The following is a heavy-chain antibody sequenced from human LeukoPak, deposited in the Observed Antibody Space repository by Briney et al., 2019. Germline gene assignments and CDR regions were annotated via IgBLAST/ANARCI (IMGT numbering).Heavy chain of an antibody. Sequence: PSETLSLTCAVYGGSFSGYYWSWIRQPPGKGLEWIGEINHSGSTNYNPSLKSRVTISVDTSKNQFSLKLSSVTAADTAVYYCARPTYGSGRRGAFDIWGQGTMVTVSS. V-gene: IGHV4-34*01. CDR1: GGSFSGYY. J-gene: IGHJ3*02. D-gene: IGHD3-10*01. CDR2: INHSGST. CDR3: ARPTYGSGRRGAFDI.